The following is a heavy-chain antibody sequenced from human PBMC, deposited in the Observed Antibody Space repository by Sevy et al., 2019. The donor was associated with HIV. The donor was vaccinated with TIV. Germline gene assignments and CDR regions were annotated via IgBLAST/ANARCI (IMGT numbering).Heavy chain of an antibody. CDR2: IKQDGSER. CDR3: ARDAQNILVVPAATINYYYSYYMDV. CDR1: GFTFSSYW. D-gene: IGHD2-2*01. J-gene: IGHJ6*03. V-gene: IGHV3-7*01. Sequence: GGSLRLSCAASGFTFSSYWMSWVRQAPGKGLEWVANIKQDGSERYYEDSVKGRFTISRDNTKNSLYLQMNSLSVEDTAVYYCARDAQNILVVPAATINYYYSYYMDVWGKGTTVTVSS.